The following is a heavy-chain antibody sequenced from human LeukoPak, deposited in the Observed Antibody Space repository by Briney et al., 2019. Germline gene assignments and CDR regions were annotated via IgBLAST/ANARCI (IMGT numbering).Heavy chain of an antibody. Sequence: SETLSLTCTVSGGSISSYYWSWIRQPPGKGLEWMGYIYYSGSTNYNPSLKSRVTVSVDTSKNQFSLKLSSVTAADAGVYYCARALAIHDAFDIWGQGTMVTVSS. V-gene: IGHV4-59*01. J-gene: IGHJ3*02. CDR1: GGSISSYY. CDR3: ARALAIHDAFDI. D-gene: IGHD1-1*01. CDR2: IYYSGST.